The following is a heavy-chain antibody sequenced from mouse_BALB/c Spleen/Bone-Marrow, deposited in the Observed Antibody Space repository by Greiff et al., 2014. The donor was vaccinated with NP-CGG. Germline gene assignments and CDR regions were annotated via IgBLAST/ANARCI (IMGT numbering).Heavy chain of an antibody. Sequence: EVKLQESGGGLVQPGGSRKLSCAASGFTFSSFGMHWVRQAPEKGLERVAYISSGSSTVYYADKVMGRFTISRDNPKNTLFLQMTSLRSEDTAMYYCARSGSSSGYFDYWGQGTTLTVSS. V-gene: IGHV5-17*02. D-gene: IGHD1-1*01. J-gene: IGHJ2*01. CDR1: GFTFSSFG. CDR2: ISSGSSTV. CDR3: ARSGSSSGYFDY.